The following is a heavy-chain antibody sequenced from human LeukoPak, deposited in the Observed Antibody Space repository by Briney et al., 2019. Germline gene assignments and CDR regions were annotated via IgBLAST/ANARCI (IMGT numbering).Heavy chain of an antibody. CDR1: GGSISSYY. J-gene: IGHJ4*02. CDR3: ASSNWSGYSPGY. V-gene: IGHV4-59*01. CDR2: IYYSGST. D-gene: IGHD3-3*01. Sequence: SETLSLTCTVSGGSISSYYWSWIRQPPGKGLEWIGYIYYSGSTNYNPSLKSRVTISVDTSKNQFSLKLSSVTAADTAVYYCASSNWSGYSPGYWGQGTLVTVSS.